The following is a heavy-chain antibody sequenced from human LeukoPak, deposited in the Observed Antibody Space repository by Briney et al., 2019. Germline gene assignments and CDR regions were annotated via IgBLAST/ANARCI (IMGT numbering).Heavy chain of an antibody. Sequence: SETLSLTCAVYGGSFSGYYWSWIRQPPGKGLEWIGEINHSGSTNYNPSLKSRVTISVDTSKNQFSLKLSSVTAADTAVYYCARSYYYGSGSYKYFQHWGQGTLVTVSS. CDR3: ARSYYYGSGSYKYFQH. CDR1: GGSFSGYY. J-gene: IGHJ1*01. CDR2: INHSGST. V-gene: IGHV4-34*01. D-gene: IGHD3-10*01.